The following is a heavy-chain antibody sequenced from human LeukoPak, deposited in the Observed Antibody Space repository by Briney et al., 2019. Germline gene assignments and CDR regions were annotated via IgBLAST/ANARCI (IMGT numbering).Heavy chain of an antibody. CDR3: AKGESSGWYSAPLGLDY. Sequence: QPGGSLRLSCAASGFAFSSYWVHWVRQAPGKGLVWVSRINTDGSSTSYADSVKGRFTISRDNAKNTLYLQMNSLRAEDMAVYYCAKGESSGWYSAPLGLDYWGQGALVTVSS. CDR1: GFAFSSYW. D-gene: IGHD6-19*01. J-gene: IGHJ4*02. CDR2: INTDGSST. V-gene: IGHV3-74*01.